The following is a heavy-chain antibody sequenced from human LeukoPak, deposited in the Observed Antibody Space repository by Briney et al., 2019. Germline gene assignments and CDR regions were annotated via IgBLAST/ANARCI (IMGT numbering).Heavy chain of an antibody. V-gene: IGHV3-7*01. CDR2: IHDDGSET. J-gene: IGHJ4*02. CDR3: ARSLSSAVDNY. Sequence: GGSLRLSCAASGFPFSDHWMNWVRQAPGKGLEWVANIHDDGSETYYIKSVKGRFTISRDNAKNTLYLQLDSLRDEDTAVYCCARSLSSAVDNYWGQGTLVIVSS. CDR1: GFPFSDHW. D-gene: IGHD2-2*01.